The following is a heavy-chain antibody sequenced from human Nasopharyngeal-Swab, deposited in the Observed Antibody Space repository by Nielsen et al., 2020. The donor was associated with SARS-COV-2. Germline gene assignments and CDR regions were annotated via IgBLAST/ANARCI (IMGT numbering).Heavy chain of an antibody. Sequence: GESLRLSCAASGFTFSSYWMSWVRQAPGKGLEWVANIKQDGSEKYYVDSVKGRFTISRDNAKNSLYLQMNSLRAEDTAVYYCARALLGYCSGGSCYSLDYWGQGTLVTVSS. CDR3: ARALLGYCSGGSCYSLDY. CDR2: IKQDGSEK. V-gene: IGHV3-7*04. J-gene: IGHJ4*02. D-gene: IGHD2-15*01. CDR1: GFTFSSYW.